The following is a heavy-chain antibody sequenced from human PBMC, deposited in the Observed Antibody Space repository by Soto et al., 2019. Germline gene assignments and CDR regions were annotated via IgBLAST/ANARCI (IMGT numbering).Heavy chain of an antibody. V-gene: IGHV4-4*02. Sequence: SETLSLTCVVSGGSISSGNWWRWVRQPPGKGLEWIGEISRSGTTVYNPSLKSRVTISVDKSKNQIFLKLNSVTAADTAVYYCARGGVTANAFDIWGQGTMVTVSS. J-gene: IGHJ3*02. D-gene: IGHD2-21*02. CDR1: GGSISSGNW. CDR3: ARGGVTANAFDI. CDR2: ISRSGTT.